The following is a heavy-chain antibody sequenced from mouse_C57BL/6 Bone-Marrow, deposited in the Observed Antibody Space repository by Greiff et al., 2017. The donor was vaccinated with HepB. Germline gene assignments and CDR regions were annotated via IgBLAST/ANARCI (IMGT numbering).Heavy chain of an antibody. CDR3: ARGRGYYQGFAY. V-gene: IGHV5-4*03. CDR1: GFTFSSYA. CDR2: ISDGGSYT. Sequence: EVKLVESGGGLVKPGGSLKLSCAASGFTFSSYAMSWVRQTPEKRLEWVATISDGGSYTYYPDNVKGRFTISRDNAKNNLYLQMSHLKSEDTAMYYCARGRGYYQGFAYWGQGTLVTVSA. J-gene: IGHJ3*01. D-gene: IGHD2-3*01.